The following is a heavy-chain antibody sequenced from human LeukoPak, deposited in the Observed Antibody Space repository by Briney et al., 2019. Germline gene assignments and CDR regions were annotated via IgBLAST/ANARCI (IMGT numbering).Heavy chain of an antibody. D-gene: IGHD5-18*01. J-gene: IGHJ4*02. CDR2: TSSSSSYT. CDR3: AREVQLWLRGGVDY. CDR1: GFTFSDYY. V-gene: IGHV3-11*06. Sequence: GGSLRLSCAASGFTFSDYYMSWIRQAPGKGLEWVSYTSSSSSYTNYADSVKGRFTISRDNAKNSLYLQMNSLRAEDTAVYYCAREVQLWLRGGVDYWGQGTLVTVSS.